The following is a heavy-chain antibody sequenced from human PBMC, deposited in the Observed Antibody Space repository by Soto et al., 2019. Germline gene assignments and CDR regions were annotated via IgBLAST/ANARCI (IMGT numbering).Heavy chain of an antibody. Sequence: QVQLQQWGAGLLKPSETLSLTCAVYGGSFSEYHWSWIRQSPGKGLEWIAEMHHSGRTNYNPALQSRVSMSLDTSKTQFSLNLTSVTAADTAVYYCVRDVSWSSGSVDFWGPGTLVTVSS. J-gene: IGHJ4*02. CDR2: MHHSGRT. D-gene: IGHD6-19*01. V-gene: IGHV4-34*01. CDR3: VRDVSWSSGSVDF. CDR1: GGSFSEYH.